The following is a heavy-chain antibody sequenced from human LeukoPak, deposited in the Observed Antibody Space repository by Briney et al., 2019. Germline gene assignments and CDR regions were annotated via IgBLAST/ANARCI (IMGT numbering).Heavy chain of an antibody. CDR3: AKSGVLLWFGESKGLNY. CDR2: ISGSGGST. V-gene: IGHV3-23*01. J-gene: IGHJ4*02. CDR1: GFTFSSYA. Sequence: PGGSLRLSCAASGFTFSSYAMSWVRQAPGKGLEWVSAISGSGGSTYYADSVKGWFTISRDNSKNTLYLQMNSLRAEYTAVCYCAKSGVLLWFGESKGLNYCSQGTLLTVPS. D-gene: IGHD3-10*01.